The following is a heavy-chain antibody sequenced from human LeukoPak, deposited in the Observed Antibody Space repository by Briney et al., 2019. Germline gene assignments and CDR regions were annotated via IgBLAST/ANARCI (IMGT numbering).Heavy chain of an antibody. CDR3: ARNDDFWSGYYSSFDP. CDR2: ISAYNGNT. D-gene: IGHD3-3*01. CDR1: GYTFTSYG. J-gene: IGHJ5*02. Sequence: ASVKVSCKASGYTFTSYGISWVRQAPGQGLEWMGWISAYNGNTNYAQKLQGRVTMTTDTSTSTAYMGLRSLRSDDTAVYYCARNDDFWSGYYSSFDPWGQGTLVTVSS. V-gene: IGHV1-18*01.